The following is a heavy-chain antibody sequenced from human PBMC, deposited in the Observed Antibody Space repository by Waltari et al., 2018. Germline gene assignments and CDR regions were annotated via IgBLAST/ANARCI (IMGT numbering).Heavy chain of an antibody. D-gene: IGHD1-26*01. Sequence: QVQLVEAGGGLVKPGGSMRLSCAASGISFSDSYMSWMRKAPGKGLEWISHISSSGTFVYYADSVKGRFTISRDNAKNSLYLQMNSLKDEDTAVYFCARDGGGTNRSYRYFDLWGRGTLVRVSS. V-gene: IGHV3-11*01. CDR1: GISFSDSY. CDR3: ARDGGGTNRSYRYFDL. J-gene: IGHJ2*01. CDR2: ISSSGTFV.